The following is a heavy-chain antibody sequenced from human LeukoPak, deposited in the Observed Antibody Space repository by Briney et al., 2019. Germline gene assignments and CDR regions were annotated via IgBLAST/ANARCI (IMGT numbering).Heavy chain of an antibody. CDR3: ARAKAGFDP. J-gene: IGHJ5*02. CDR2: ISSSSNYI. CDR1: GFTFSNYE. Sequence: PGGSLRLSCAASGFTFSNYEMHWVRQAPGKGLEWVSSISSSSNYIYYADSVKGRFTISRDNAKNSLYLQMNSLRAEDTAVYYCARAKAGFDPWGQGTLVTVSS. V-gene: IGHV3-21*01.